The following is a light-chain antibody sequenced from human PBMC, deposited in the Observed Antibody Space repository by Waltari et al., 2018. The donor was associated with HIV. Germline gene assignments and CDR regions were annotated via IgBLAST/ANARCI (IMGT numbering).Light chain of an antibody. J-gene: IGLJ2*01. CDR1: SSDVGGYNL. CDR2: EVS. CDR3: CAYAGSTTYVI. Sequence: QSALTQPASVSGSPGQSITISCTGTSSDVGGYNLVSWYQQHPGKAPKLMIYEVSKRPSGVSNRFSGSKSGNTASLTISGLQAEDEADYYCCAYAGSTTYVIFGGGTMLTVL. V-gene: IGLV2-23*02.